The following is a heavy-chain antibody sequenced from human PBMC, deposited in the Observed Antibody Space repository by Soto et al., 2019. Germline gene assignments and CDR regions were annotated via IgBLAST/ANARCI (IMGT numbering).Heavy chain of an antibody. D-gene: IGHD6-19*01. CDR3: ARARTRIAVAVFFDY. CDR1: GGSISSSSYY. J-gene: IGHJ4*02. Sequence: SETLSLTCTVSGGSISSSSYYWGWIRQPPGKGLEWIGSIYYSGSTYYNPSLKSRVTISVDTSKNQFSLKLSSVTAADTAVYYCARARTRIAVAVFFDYWGQGTLVTVSS. V-gene: IGHV4-39*01. CDR2: IYYSGST.